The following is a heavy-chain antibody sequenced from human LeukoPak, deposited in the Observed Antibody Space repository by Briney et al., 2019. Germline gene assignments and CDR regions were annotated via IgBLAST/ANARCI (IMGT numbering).Heavy chain of an antibody. Sequence: SGGSLRLSCAASGFTFSSYSMNWVRQAPGKGLEWVSSISSSSSYIYYADSVKGRFTISRDNAKNSLYLQMNSLRAEDTAVYYCAREYYGSGSLDYWGQGSLVTVSS. CDR2: ISSSSSYI. V-gene: IGHV3-21*01. J-gene: IGHJ4*02. D-gene: IGHD3-10*01. CDR3: AREYYGSGSLDY. CDR1: GFTFSSYS.